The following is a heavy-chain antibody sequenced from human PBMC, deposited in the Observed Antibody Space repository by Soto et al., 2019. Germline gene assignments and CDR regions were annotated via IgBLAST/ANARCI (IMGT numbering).Heavy chain of an antibody. V-gene: IGHV2-5*02. Sequence: QITLKESGPTLVKPTQTLTLTCTFSGFSLSTSRVGVGWIRQPPGKALEWLAVFYWDDAKTYRPSLKSRLTSTKGTSKIQVALTMTNMDPVDTATYYCPNAYGGRSLYWGQGTLVTVSS. J-gene: IGHJ4*02. D-gene: IGHD1-26*01. CDR1: GFSLSTSRVG. CDR3: PNAYGGRSLY. CDR2: FYWDDAK.